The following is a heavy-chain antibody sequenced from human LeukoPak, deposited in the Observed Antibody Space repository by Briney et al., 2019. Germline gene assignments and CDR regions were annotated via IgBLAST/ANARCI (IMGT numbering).Heavy chain of an antibody. CDR2: INHSGST. CDR1: GGSFSGYY. D-gene: IGHD6-6*01. CDR3: ARKIRYSGSYPNWFDP. V-gene: IGHV4-34*01. J-gene: IGHJ5*02. Sequence: SETLSLTCAVYGGSFSGYYWSWIRQPPGKGLEWIGEINHSGSTNYNPSLKSRVTISVDTSKNQFSLKLSSVTAADTAVYYCARKIRYSGSYPNWFDPWGQGTLVTVSS.